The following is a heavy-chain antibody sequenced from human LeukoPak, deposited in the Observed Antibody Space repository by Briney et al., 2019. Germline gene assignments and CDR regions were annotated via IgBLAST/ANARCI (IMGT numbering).Heavy chain of an antibody. V-gene: IGHV1-18*01. D-gene: IGHD2-2*01. CDR2: ISAYNGNT. CDR3: ARETCSSTSCLDYYYYMDV. Sequence: ASVKVSCKASGYTFTSYGISWVRQAPGQGLEWMGWISAYNGNTNYAQKLQGRVTMTTDTSTSTAYMELRSLRSEDTAVYYCARETCSSTSCLDYYYYMDVWGKGTTVTVSS. J-gene: IGHJ6*03. CDR1: GYTFTSYG.